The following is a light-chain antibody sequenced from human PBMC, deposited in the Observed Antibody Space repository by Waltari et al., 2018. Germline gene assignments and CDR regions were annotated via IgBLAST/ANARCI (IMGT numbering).Light chain of an antibody. Sequence: QSVLTQPASVSGSPGPSITIPCTGTRRDVGNSNVVSWYLQDPGKVPNLLIYEDTMRPSGVSNRFSGSKSVNTAFLTVAGLRTEDEGDYYCCSYSRSGTFLFGTGTRVTVL. CDR2: EDT. CDR3: CSYSRSGTFL. V-gene: IGLV2-23*01. CDR1: RRDVGNSNV. J-gene: IGLJ1*01.